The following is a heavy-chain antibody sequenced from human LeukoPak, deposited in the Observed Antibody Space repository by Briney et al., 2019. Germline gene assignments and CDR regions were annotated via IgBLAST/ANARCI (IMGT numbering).Heavy chain of an antibody. D-gene: IGHD2/OR15-2a*01. CDR2: ISGSGGST. J-gene: IGHJ4*02. CDR1: GFTFSSYA. V-gene: IGHV3-23*01. Sequence: PGGSLRLSCAASGFTFSSYAMSWVRQAPGKGLEWVSAISGSGGSTYYPDSVKGRFTISRDNSKNTLYLQMNSLRAEDTAVYYCAKDSSVRVLKTYYFDYWGQGTLVTVSS. CDR3: AKDSSVRVLKTYYFDY.